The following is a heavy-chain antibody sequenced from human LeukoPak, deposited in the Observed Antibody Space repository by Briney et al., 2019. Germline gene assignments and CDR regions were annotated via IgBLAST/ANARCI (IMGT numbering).Heavy chain of an antibody. Sequence: GGSLRLSCAASGFTVSSNYMSWVRQAPGKGLEWVSVIYSGGSTYYADSVKGRFTISRDNSKNTLYLQMNSLRAEDTAVYYCARAGCSSGWSVHFDYWGQGTLVTVSS. V-gene: IGHV3-53*01. CDR1: GFTVSSNY. CDR3: ARAGCSSGWSVHFDY. CDR2: IYSGGST. D-gene: IGHD6-19*01. J-gene: IGHJ4*02.